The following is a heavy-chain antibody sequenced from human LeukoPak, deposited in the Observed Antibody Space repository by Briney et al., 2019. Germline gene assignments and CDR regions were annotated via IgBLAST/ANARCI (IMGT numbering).Heavy chain of an antibody. CDR1: EATFGSYD. CDR3: ASRSHRKAFDI. CDR2: IIPVLGAT. V-gene: IGHV1-69*04. J-gene: IGHJ3*02. D-gene: IGHD1-14*01. Sequence: ASVKVSCKTSEATFGSYDINCVRQAPGQGLEWMGRIIPVLGATNYAQKFQGTVTLTADTSTNTVYMELSNLRSEDTALYFCASRSHRKAFDIWGQGTMVTVSS.